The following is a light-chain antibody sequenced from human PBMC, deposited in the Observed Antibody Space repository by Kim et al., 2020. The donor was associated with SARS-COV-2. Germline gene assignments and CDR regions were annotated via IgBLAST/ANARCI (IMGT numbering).Light chain of an antibody. CDR1: QSVSSSY. CDR2: ATS. J-gene: IGKJ5*01. V-gene: IGKV3-20*01. Sequence: EIVLTQSPGTLSLCPGERATLSCRASQSVSSSYLAWYQQKFGQAPRLLIYATSSRATGIPDRFSGSGSGTDFTLTISRLEPGDFAVYYCQQYGNSPPITFGQGRRMESK. CDR3: QQYGNSPPIT.